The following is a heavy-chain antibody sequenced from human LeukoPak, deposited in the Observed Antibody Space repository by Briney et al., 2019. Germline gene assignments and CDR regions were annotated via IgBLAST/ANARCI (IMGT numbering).Heavy chain of an antibody. J-gene: IGHJ4*02. V-gene: IGHV3-20*04. CDR1: GFTFDDYG. Sequence: GGSLRLSCAASGFTFDDYGMSWVRQAPGKGLEWVSGINWNGGSTGYADSVKGRFTISRDNAKNSLHLQMNSLRAEDTALYYCARAQIYYGSGSYYDYWGQGTLVTVSS. D-gene: IGHD3-10*01. CDR2: INWNGGST. CDR3: ARAQIYYGSGSYYDY.